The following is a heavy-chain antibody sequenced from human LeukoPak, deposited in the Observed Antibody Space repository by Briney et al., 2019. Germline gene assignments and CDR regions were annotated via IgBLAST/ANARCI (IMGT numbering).Heavy chain of an antibody. CDR2: TNTDGSST. D-gene: IGHD3-22*01. CDR1: GFTFSHYW. CDR3: VPTDSSGLD. J-gene: IGHJ4*02. V-gene: IGHV3-74*01. Sequence: GGSLRLSCEASGFTFSHYWMHWVRQAPGKGLVWVSRTNTDGSSTNYLDSVKGRFTISRDNAKNTMYLQMNSLRAEDTAVYYCVPTDSSGLDWGQGTLVTVSS.